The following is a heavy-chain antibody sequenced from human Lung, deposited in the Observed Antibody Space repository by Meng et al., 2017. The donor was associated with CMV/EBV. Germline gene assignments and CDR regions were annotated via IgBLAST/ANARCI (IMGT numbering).Heavy chain of an antibody. Sequence: SLKISCAASGFSFGIYGMDWVRQAPGKGLEWVAYIHHAGGYKQYADSVMGRFTISRDNSKNTLSLQMNSLRGEDTALYFCAKVSAGNCATASCPPDSWGQGALVTVSS. CDR3: AKVSAGNCATASCPPDS. CDR1: GFSFGIYG. CDR2: IHHAGGYK. J-gene: IGHJ5*01. V-gene: IGHV3-30*02. D-gene: IGHD2-2*01.